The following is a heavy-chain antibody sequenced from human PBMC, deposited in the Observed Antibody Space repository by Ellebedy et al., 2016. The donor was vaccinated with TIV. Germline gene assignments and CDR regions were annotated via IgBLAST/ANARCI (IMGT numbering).Heavy chain of an antibody. V-gene: IGHV1-2*02. D-gene: IGHD3-16*02. CDR1: GYTFSGYY. J-gene: IGHJ4*02. CDR2: INPNSGDT. Sequence: ASVKVSCXASGYTFSGYYMHWVRQAPGQGLEWMGWINPNSGDTNYAQKFQGRVTMTTDTSISIAYLELNRLRSDDSAVFYCAREDHGYTVSWYYFDYWGQGTLVTVSS. CDR3: AREDHGYTVSWYYFDY.